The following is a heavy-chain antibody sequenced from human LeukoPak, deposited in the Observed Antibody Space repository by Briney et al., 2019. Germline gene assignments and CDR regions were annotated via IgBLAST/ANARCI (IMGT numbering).Heavy chain of an antibody. V-gene: IGHV3-30*18. CDR1: GFTFNSYG. Sequence: PGGSLRLSCAASGFTFNSYGMHWVRQAPGKGLEWVADISYDGSNKYYADSVKGRFTISRDNSKNTLHLQMNSLRAEDTAVYYCAKGEKRVIFGEVIVRQKNNCFDPWGQGTLVAVSS. CDR2: ISYDGSNK. D-gene: IGHD3-3*02. J-gene: IGHJ5*02. CDR3: AKGEKRVIFGEVIVRQKNNCFDP.